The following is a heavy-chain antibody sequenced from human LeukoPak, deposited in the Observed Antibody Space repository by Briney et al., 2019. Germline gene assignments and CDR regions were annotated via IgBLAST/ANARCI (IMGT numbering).Heavy chain of an antibody. V-gene: IGHV4-39*01. CDR2: IYYSGST. CDR1: GGSISSSSYY. CDR3: ATLDY. J-gene: IGHJ4*02. Sequence: SETLSLTCIVSGGSISSSSYYWGWIRQPPGKGLEWIGSIYYSGSTYYNPSLKSRVTISVDTSKNQFSLKLSSATAADTAVYYCATLDYWGQGTLVTVSS.